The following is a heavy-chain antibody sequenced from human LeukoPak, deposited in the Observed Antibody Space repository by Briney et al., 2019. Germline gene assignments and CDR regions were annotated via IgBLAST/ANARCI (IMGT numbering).Heavy chain of an antibody. CDR3: AKDARWLAPGTFDT. CDR1: GFTFSTYA. J-gene: IGHJ3*02. V-gene: IGHV3-23*01. D-gene: IGHD6-19*01. Sequence: GGSLRLSCAASGFTFSTYAMNWVRQAPGKGLNWVSGISGSGDSTLHADSVKGRFTISRDNSKKTLYLQMNSLRADDTAVYYCAKDARWLAPGTFDTWGQGTMVTVS. CDR2: ISGSGDST.